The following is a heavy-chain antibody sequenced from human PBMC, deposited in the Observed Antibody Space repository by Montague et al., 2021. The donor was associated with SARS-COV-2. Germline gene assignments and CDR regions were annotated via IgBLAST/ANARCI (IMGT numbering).Heavy chain of an antibody. CDR1: SGSLSNYY. D-gene: IGHD2/OR15-2a*01. V-gene: IGHV4-4*09. Sequence: SETLSLTCTVSSGSLSNYYWSWIRQSPDMGLEWIGYMYETGNMIYNPSLRSRVSISADTSKSQFSLRLTSVTAADSARYYCARNMAYWGQGVLVTV. CDR3: ARNMAY. CDR2: MYETGNM. J-gene: IGHJ4*02.